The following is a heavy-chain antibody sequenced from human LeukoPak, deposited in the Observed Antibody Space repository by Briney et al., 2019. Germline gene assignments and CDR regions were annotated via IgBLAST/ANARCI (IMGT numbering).Heavy chain of an antibody. Sequence: SETLSLTCTVSGGSISSSSYYWGWIRQPPGKGLEWIGNIYYTGSTYYNPSLKSRVTISVDTSKNQFSLKLSSVTAADTAVYYCARAGSGTYYRGFDYWGQGTLVTVSS. CDR3: ARAGSGTYYRGFDY. D-gene: IGHD3-10*01. CDR2: IYYTGST. J-gene: IGHJ4*02. CDR1: GGSISSSSYY. V-gene: IGHV4-39*07.